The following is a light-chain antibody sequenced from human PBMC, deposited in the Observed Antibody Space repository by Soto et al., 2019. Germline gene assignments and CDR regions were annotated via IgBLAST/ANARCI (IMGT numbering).Light chain of an antibody. J-gene: IGKJ5*01. V-gene: IGKV1-39*01. CDR3: QQSYSTLIT. CDR1: QSISSY. Sequence: DIQMTQSPSSLSASVGDRFTISGLASQSISSYLNWYQQKPGKAPKLLIYAASSLQSGVPSRFSGSGSGTDFTLTISSLQPEDFATYYCQQSYSTLITFGQGTRLEIK. CDR2: AAS.